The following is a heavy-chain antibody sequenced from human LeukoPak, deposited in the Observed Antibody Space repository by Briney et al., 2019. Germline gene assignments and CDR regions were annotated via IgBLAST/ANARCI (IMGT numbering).Heavy chain of an antibody. Sequence: GGSLRLSCTVSGFTVSSNSMSWVRQAPGKGLEWVANIKQDGSEKYYVDSVKGRFTISRDNAKNSLYLQMNSLRAEDTAVYYCARERDPYYYYYYYMDVWGKGTTVTISS. CDR2: IKQDGSEK. V-gene: IGHV3-7*01. J-gene: IGHJ6*03. CDR1: GFTVSSNS. CDR3: ARERDPYYYYYYYMDV.